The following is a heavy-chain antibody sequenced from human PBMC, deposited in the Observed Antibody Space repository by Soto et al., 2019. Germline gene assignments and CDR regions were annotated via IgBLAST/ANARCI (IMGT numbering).Heavy chain of an antibody. CDR3: ARRSVLRFLEWSDYGMDV. CDR1: GGSISSSSYY. J-gene: IGHJ6*02. CDR2: IYYSGST. Sequence: LSLTCTVSGGSISSSSYYWGWIRQPPGKGLEWIGSIYYSGSTYYNPSLESRVTMSVDTSKNQFSLKLSSVTAADTAVYYCARRSVLRFLEWSDYGMDVWGQGTTVTVSS. V-gene: IGHV4-39*01. D-gene: IGHD3-3*01.